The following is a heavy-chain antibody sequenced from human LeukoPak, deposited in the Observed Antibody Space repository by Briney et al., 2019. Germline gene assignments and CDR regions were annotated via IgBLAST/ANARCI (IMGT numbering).Heavy chain of an antibody. CDR1: GGSISSYY. CDR3: ARGTEMTRVAGYYSFNY. V-gene: IGHV4-59*12. CDR2: IYYSGST. D-gene: IGHD4-11*01. Sequence: PSETLSLTCTVSGGSISSYYWSWIRQPPGKGLEWIGYIYYSGSTNYNPSLKSRVTISVDTSKNQFSLKLSSVTAEDTAVYFRARGTEMTRVAGYYSFNYWGQGTLVSVSS. J-gene: IGHJ4*02.